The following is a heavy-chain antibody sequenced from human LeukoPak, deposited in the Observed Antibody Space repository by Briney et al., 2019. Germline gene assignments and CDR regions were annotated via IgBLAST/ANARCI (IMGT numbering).Heavy chain of an antibody. CDR2: FYARGNT. D-gene: IGHD5/OR15-5a*01. V-gene: IGHV4-4*07. Sequence: PSETLSLTCNVSGGSISNYYWNWIRQPAGKGLEWIGRFYARGNTNYNPSLKSRVTMSVDTSKNQFSLKLSSVTAADTAMYYCARDSKSTADAFDIWGQGTMVTVSS. CDR1: GGSISNYY. J-gene: IGHJ3*02. CDR3: ARDSKSTADAFDI.